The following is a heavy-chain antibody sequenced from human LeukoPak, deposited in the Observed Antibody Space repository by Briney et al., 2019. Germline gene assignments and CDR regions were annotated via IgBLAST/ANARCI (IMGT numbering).Heavy chain of an antibody. CDR1: GGSISSYY. V-gene: IGHV4-59*01. Sequence: SETLSLTCTLSGGSISSYYWSWIRQPPGHGLEWLGYIYYSGSTNYNPSLKSRVTISIDTSKNQFSLKLSSVTAADTAVYYCAREESSGWAYDYWGQGTLVTVSS. D-gene: IGHD6-19*01. CDR3: AREESSGWAYDY. J-gene: IGHJ4*02. CDR2: IYYSGST.